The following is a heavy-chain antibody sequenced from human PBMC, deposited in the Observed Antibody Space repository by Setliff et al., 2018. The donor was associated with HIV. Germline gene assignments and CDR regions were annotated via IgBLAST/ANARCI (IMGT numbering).Heavy chain of an antibody. V-gene: IGHV4-39*01. CDR1: GGSVSDSNVY. D-gene: IGHD6-19*01. CDR3: EVAGQ. J-gene: IGHJ4*02. CDR2: IYYDGSA. Sequence: SETLSLTCSVSGGSVSDSNVYWNWIRQSPGKGLEWIGNIYYDGSAYYNPSLKSRVTILIDTSTNQFSLKLSSVTAADTAVYYCEVAGQWGQGTLVTVSS.